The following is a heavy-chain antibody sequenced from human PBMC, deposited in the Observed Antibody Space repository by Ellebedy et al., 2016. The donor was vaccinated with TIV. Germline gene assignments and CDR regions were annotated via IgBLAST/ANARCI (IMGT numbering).Heavy chain of an antibody. V-gene: IGHV3-7*04. CDR3: VGVGVFNL. D-gene: IGHD3-3*01. J-gene: IGHJ5*02. CDR1: GFSFSNFW. CDR2: IKTDGSET. Sequence: PGGSLRLSCAAWGFSFSNFWMSWVRQAPGKGLEWVAHIKTDGSETYYVDSVKGRFTISRENAKNALFLQMDGLRVDDSPVYYCVGVGVFNLWGQGAPVTVSS.